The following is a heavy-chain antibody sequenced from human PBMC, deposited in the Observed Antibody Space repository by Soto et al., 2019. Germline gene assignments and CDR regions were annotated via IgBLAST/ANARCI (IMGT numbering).Heavy chain of an antibody. Sequence: SETLSLTWAVSGASNNATNWWSGVRQSPGKGLEWIGKIYHTGSANYSPSLKSRVTISIHTPKNQLSLKLNSVTAADTAVYYCARRRANLDRSGYGAFDVWGQGTTVTGSS. CDR2: IYHTGSA. D-gene: IGHD3-22*01. J-gene: IGHJ3*01. CDR3: ARRRANLDRSGYGAFDV. V-gene: IGHV4-4*02. CDR1: GASNNATNW.